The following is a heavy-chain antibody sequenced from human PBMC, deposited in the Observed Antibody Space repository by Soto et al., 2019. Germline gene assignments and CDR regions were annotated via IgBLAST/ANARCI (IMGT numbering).Heavy chain of an antibody. CDR1: GFTVSSNY. J-gene: IGHJ6*02. Sequence: HPGGSLRLSCAASGFTVSSNYMSWVRQAPGKGLEWVSVIYSGGSTYYADSVKGRFTISRDNSKNTLYLQMNSLRAEDTAVYYCARDRALVKWELQTKPYYYYYGMDVWGQGTTVTVSS. CDR2: IYSGGST. D-gene: IGHD1-26*01. V-gene: IGHV3-53*01. CDR3: ARDRALVKWELQTKPYYYYYGMDV.